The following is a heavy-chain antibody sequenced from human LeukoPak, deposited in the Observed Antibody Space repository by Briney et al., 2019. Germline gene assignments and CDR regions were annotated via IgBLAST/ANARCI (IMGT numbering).Heavy chain of an antibody. CDR3: AREGSGWLVDAFDI. D-gene: IGHD6-19*01. J-gene: IGHJ3*02. V-gene: IGHV3-7*01. Sequence: GGSLRLSCAASGFKFSDFWMTWVRQTPGKGLEWVANIKEDGSEEYHVDSVKGRFTISRDNSKNTLYLQMNSLRAEDTAVYYCAREGSGWLVDAFDIWGQGTMVTVSS. CDR2: IKEDGSEE. CDR1: GFKFSDFW.